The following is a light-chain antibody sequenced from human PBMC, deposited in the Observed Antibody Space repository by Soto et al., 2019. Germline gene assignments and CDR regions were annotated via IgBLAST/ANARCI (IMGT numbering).Light chain of an antibody. CDR2: KAS. J-gene: IGKJ2*01. Sequence: DIHMTQSPSTLSASVGDRVTITCRASQSISSRLAWYQQKPGKAPKVLIYKASGLQSGVPSRFSGSGSGTEFTLTISSLQPDDVATYSCQQYNSYSRTFGQGTKLEIK. CDR3: QQYNSYSRT. CDR1: QSISSR. V-gene: IGKV1-5*03.